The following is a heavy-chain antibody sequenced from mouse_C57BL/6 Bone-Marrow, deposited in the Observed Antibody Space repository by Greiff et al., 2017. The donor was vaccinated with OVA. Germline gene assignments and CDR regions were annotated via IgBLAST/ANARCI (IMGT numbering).Heavy chain of an antibody. CDR2: ISSGGSYT. V-gene: IGHV5-6*01. J-gene: IGHJ4*01. Sequence: EVMLVESGGDLVKPGGSLKLSCAASGFTFSSYGMSWVRQTPDKRLEWVATISSGGSYTYYPDSVKGRFTISRDNAKNTLYLQMSSLKSEDTAMYYCARHVTTVAATRGYAMDYWGQGTSVTVSS. D-gene: IGHD1-1*01. CDR3: ARHVTTVAATRGYAMDY. CDR1: GFTFSSYG.